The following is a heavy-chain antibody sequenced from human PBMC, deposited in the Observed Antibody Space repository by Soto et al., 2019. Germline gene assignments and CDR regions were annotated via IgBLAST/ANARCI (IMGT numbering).Heavy chain of an antibody. CDR3: ARDDVLCDGGRSYGVHLDV. Sequence: EVHLVESGGGLVQPGGSLRLSCAASGFTVSSKYMSWVRQAPGKGLEWVSLIQSGGPTYYADSVKGRFTISRETSENKLPLQMDRLRAEDTAVYYCARDDVLCDGGRSYGVHLDVWGKGTTVTVSS. J-gene: IGHJ6*04. CDR2: IQSGGPT. V-gene: IGHV3-66*01. CDR1: GFTVSSKY. D-gene: IGHD2-15*01.